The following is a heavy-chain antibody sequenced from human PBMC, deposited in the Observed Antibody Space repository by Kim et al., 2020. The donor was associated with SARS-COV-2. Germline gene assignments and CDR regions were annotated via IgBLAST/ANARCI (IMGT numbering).Heavy chain of an antibody. CDR3: ARDWEPSIKRDCFDP. D-gene: IGHD1-1*01. Sequence: ASVKVSCKASGYTFTNYGISWVRQAPGQGLEWLGWVSTYDDGPNIAQRFRDRVTFNTDTSTGTVYLELRNLRPDDTAIYYCARDWEPSIKRDCFDPWGQGTLVTVSS. V-gene: IGHV1-18*01. J-gene: IGHJ5*02. CDR1: GYTFTNYG. CDR2: VSTYDDGP.